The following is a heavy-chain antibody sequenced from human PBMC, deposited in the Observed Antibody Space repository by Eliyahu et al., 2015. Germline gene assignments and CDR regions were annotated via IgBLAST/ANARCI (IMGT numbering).Heavy chain of an antibody. CDR2: IYSGGST. D-gene: IGHD3-10*01. CDR3: ARDRDLYGYFDY. J-gene: IGHJ4*02. V-gene: IGHV3-66*01. CDR1: GXTVXSNY. Sequence: EVQLVESGGGLVQPGGSLRLSCAASGXTVXSNYMXXVRQAPGKGLEWVXVIYSGGSTYYADSVKGRFTISRDNSKNTLYLQMNSLRAEDTAVYYCARDRDLYGYFDYWGQGTLVTVSS.